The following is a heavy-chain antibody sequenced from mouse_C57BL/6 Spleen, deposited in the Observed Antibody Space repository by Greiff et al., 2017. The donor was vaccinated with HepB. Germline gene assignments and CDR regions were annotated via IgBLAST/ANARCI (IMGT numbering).Heavy chain of an antibody. CDR3: ARSHYDYDGCLFAY. J-gene: IGHJ3*01. Sequence: QVQLQQPGAELVKPGASVKLSCKASGYTFTSYWMHWVKQRPGRGLEWIGRIDPNSGGTKYNEKFKSKATLTVDKPSSTAYMRLSSLTSEDSAVYYCARSHYDYDGCLFAYWGQGTLVTVSA. CDR1: GYTFTSYW. V-gene: IGHV1-72*01. CDR2: IDPNSGGT. D-gene: IGHD2-4*01.